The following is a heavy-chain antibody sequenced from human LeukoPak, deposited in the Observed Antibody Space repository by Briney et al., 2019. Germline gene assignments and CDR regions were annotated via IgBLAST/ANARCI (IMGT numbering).Heavy chain of an antibody. D-gene: IGHD3-9*01. Sequence: PGGSLRLSCEASGFTFSTYWMHWVRQGPGKGLVWVSRLNSDGSSIRYADSVKGRFTISRDNAKNTLSLQMNSLRAVDTAVYYCARTTYYDILTGYYFDYWGQGTLVTVSS. CDR2: LNSDGSSI. V-gene: IGHV3-74*01. CDR3: ARTTYYDILTGYYFDY. J-gene: IGHJ4*02. CDR1: GFTFSTYW.